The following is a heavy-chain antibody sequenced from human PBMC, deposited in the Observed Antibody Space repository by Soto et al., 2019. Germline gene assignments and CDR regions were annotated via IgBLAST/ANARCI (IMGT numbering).Heavy chain of an antibody. CDR2: IIPILGIA. D-gene: IGHD3-22*01. CDR1: GGTFSTYT. Sequence: QVQLVQSGAEVKKPGSSVKGSCKASGGTFSTYTISWVRQAPGEGLEWMGRIIPILGIANYAQKFQGRVTITADKSTSTAYTELSSLRSEDTAVYFSASRYASSDYWGQGALVTVSS. J-gene: IGHJ4*02. V-gene: IGHV1-69*02. CDR3: ASRYASSDY.